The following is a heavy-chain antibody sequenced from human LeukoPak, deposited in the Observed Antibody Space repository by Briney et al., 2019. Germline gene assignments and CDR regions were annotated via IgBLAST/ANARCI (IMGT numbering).Heavy chain of an antibody. CDR3: ARGDQFLYDYVWGSYRYTGDY. Sequence: GRSLRLSCAASGFTFSSYSMNWVRQAPGKGLEWVSSISSSSSYIYYADSVKGRFTISRDNAKNSLYLQMNSLRAEDTAVYYCARGDQFLYDYVWGSYRYTGDYWGQGTLVTVSS. CDR2: ISSSSSYI. D-gene: IGHD3-16*02. J-gene: IGHJ4*02. CDR1: GFTFSSYS. V-gene: IGHV3-21*01.